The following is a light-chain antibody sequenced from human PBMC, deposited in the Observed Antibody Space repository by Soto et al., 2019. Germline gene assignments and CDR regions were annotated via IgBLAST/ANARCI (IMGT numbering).Light chain of an antibody. V-gene: IGLV1-44*01. CDR1: SSNIGTSS. Sequence: QSALTQPPSASGTPGQTVTISCSGSSSNIGTSSVHWYKHLPGTAPKPLIYTNDQRPSGVPDRFSGSKSGTSASLAISGLQSENEADYYGAVWDDSLNGHVFGAGTKVTVL. CDR2: TND. J-gene: IGLJ1*01. CDR3: AVWDDSLNGHV.